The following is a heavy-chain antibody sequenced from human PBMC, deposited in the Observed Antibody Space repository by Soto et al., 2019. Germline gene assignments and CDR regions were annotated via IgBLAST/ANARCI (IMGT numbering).Heavy chain of an antibody. D-gene: IGHD2-8*01. V-gene: IGHV3-23*01. CDR1: GFTFSSYA. CDR2: ISGSGGST. CDR3: LVCYLNFDY. J-gene: IGHJ4*02. Sequence: GGSLRLSCAASGFTFSSYAMSWVRQAPWKGLEWVSAISGSGGSTYYADSVKGRFTISRDNSKNTLYLQMNSLRAEDTAVCYGLVCYLNFDYGGQGPLVTVSS.